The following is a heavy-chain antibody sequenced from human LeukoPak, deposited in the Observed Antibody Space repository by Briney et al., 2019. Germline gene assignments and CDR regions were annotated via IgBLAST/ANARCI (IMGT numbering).Heavy chain of an antibody. J-gene: IGHJ4*02. CDR1: GDFIRSGHYY. D-gene: IGHD6-25*01. CDR2: IYSTGNT. CDR3: ARDLWSTAAGIFDF. Sequence: SETLSLTCTVSGDFIRSGHYYWGWIRQSPGKGLEWMGSIYSTGNTHYNPSLESRLIISVDTSKNSFSLKLSSVTAADTAVYFCARDLWSTAAGIFDFWGQRALVTVSS. V-gene: IGHV4-39*07.